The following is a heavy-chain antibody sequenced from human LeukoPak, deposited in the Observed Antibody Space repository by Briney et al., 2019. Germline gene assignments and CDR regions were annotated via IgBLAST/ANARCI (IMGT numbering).Heavy chain of an antibody. CDR1: GFTYSNHW. V-gene: IGHV3-7*01. J-gene: IGHJ4*02. CDR2: IQKDGSEK. Sequence: GGSLRLSCVASGFTYSNHWMSWVRLALGKGLEWVANIQKDGSEKHYVASVEGRFTISRDNAENSLFLQLNSLRADDTAVYYCVRLWDNSGFFGYWGQGALVTASS. D-gene: IGHD3-22*01. CDR3: VRLWDNSGFFGY.